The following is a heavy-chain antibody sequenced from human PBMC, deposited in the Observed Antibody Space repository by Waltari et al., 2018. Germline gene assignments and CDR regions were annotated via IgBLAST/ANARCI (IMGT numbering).Heavy chain of an antibody. CDR3: AKGDTGRSAPSDY. D-gene: IGHD5-18*01. CDR2: IRASGGNT. Sequence: EVQLLESGGGLAQRGGSLRFAGAASGFTVSRYAMSWVRQAPGKGLEWVSSIRASGGNTYYADSVKGRFTISRDNMKNTINLQMNSLRAEDTAVYFCAKGDTGRSAPSDYWGQGTLVTVSS. V-gene: IGHV3-23*01. CDR1: GFTVSRYA. J-gene: IGHJ4*02.